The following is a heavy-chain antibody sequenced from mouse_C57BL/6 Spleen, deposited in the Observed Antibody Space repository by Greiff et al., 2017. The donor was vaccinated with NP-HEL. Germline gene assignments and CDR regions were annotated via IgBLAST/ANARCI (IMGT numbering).Heavy chain of an antibody. Sequence: EVQRVESGGDLVKPGGSLKLSCAASGFTFSSYGMSWVRQTPDKRLEWVATISSGGSYTYYPDSVKGRFTISRDNAKNTLYLQMSSLKSEDTAMYYCARKRDYDVGGYAMDYWGQGTSVTVSS. J-gene: IGHJ4*01. CDR2: ISSGGSYT. CDR3: ARKRDYDVGGYAMDY. CDR1: GFTFSSYG. D-gene: IGHD2-4*01. V-gene: IGHV5-6*01.